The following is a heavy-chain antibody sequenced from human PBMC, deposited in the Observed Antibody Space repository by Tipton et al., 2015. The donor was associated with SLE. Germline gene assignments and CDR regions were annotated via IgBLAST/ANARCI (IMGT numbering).Heavy chain of an antibody. CDR3: ARRRGSSWYEDYFDY. D-gene: IGHD6-13*01. V-gene: IGHV4-59*11. CDR2: INYSGST. J-gene: IGHJ4*02. CDR1: GGSLSSHY. Sequence: TLSLTCTVSGGSLSSHYFSWIRPPPRKALEWIAYINYSGSTNYNPSLKSRVTMSVDTSKNQFSLKLSSLTAADTAVYYCARRRGSSWYEDYFDYWGQGTLVTVSS.